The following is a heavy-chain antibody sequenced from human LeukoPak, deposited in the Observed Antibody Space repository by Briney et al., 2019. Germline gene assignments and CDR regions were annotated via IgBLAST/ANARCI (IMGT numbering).Heavy chain of an antibody. CDR3: ARGIQPFDY. D-gene: IGHD5-18*01. CDR2: IAADGKDK. CDR1: GFIFSSYA. Sequence: GGSLRLSCAASGFIFSSYAMHWVRQAPGKGLEWVAVIAADGKDKHHADSVKGRFTISRDNSKNTLYLQMNSLRAEDTAVYYCARGIQPFDYWGQGTLVTVSS. J-gene: IGHJ4*02. V-gene: IGHV3-30*04.